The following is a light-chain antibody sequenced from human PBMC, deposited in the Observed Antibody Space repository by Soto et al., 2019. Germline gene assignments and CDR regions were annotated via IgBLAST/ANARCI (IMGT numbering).Light chain of an antibody. Sequence: EIVMTQSPPSLPVSLGEPASISCRSSQSLLYSNGYNYVDWYLPRPGQSPHLLIDLGSVRASGVPARFSSSGSGTDFTVQISRLEADDVGVYFCMQALQTPLTVGGGTKVEIK. CDR3: MQALQTPLT. J-gene: IGKJ4*01. CDR2: LGS. V-gene: IGKV2-28*01. CDR1: QSLLYSNGYNY.